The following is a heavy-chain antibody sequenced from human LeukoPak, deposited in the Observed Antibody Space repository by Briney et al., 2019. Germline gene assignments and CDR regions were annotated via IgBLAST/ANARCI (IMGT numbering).Heavy chain of an antibody. CDR1: GGTFSSYA. V-gene: IGHV1-69*05. J-gene: IGHJ3*02. CDR2: IIPIFGTA. D-gene: IGHD5-24*01. CDR3: ARGGVEMATRDGVAFDI. Sequence: GASVKVSCKASGGTFSSYAISWVRQAPEQGLEWVGRIIPIFGTANYAQKFQGRVTITTDESTSTAYMELSSLRSEDTAVYYCARGGVEMATRDGVAFDIWGQGTMVTVSS.